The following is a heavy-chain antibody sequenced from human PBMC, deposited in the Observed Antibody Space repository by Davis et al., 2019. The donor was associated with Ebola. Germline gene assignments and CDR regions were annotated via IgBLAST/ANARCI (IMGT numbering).Heavy chain of an antibody. V-gene: IGHV1-2*02. J-gene: IGHJ4*02. CDR2: INPNSGDT. CDR1: GYTFTGYY. CDR3: ARDQHYDFWSGCSY. D-gene: IGHD3-3*01. Sequence: AASVKVSCKASGYTFTGYYMHWVRQAPGQGLEWMGWINPNSGDTNYARKFQDRVTMTRYSSTSTAYMGLNGLRSDDTAVYYCARDQHYDFWSGCSYWGQGTPVTVST.